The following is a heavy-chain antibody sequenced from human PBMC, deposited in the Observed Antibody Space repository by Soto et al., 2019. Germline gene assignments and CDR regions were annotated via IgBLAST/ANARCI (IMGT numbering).Heavy chain of an antibody. J-gene: IGHJ6*02. CDR3: TRGIAAAAARGMDV. V-gene: IGHV1-2*04. CDR1: GYTFTGYY. CDR2: INPNSGGT. D-gene: IGHD6-13*01. Sequence: QVQLVQSGAEVKKPGASVKVSCKASGYTFTGYYIHWVRQAPGQGLEWMGWINPNSGGTNYAQKFQGWVTMTRDTSLSTAYMELSRLISDDTAVYYCTRGIAAAAARGMDVRGQGTTVTVSS.